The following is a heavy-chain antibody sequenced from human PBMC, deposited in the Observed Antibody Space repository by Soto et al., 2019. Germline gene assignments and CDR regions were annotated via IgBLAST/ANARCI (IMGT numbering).Heavy chain of an antibody. D-gene: IGHD4-17*01. CDR2: ISYDGSNK. V-gene: IGHV3-30-3*01. CDR1: GFTFSSYA. J-gene: IGHJ4*02. CDR3: ATEPTY. Sequence: PVGSLRLSCAASGFTFSSYAMHWVRQAPGKGLEWVAVISYDGSNKYYADSVKGRFTISRDNSKNTLYLQMNSLRAEDTAVYYCATEPTYWGQGTLVTVSS.